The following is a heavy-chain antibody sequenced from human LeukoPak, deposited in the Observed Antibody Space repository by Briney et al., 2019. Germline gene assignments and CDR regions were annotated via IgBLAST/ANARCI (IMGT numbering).Heavy chain of an antibody. CDR2: ISSSGSTI. CDR1: GFTFSSYE. J-gene: IGHJ6*03. CDR3: ARVGIPMVTIVAPYYMDV. D-gene: IGHD5-18*01. V-gene: IGHV3-48*03. Sequence: GGSLRLSCAASGFTFSSYEMNWVRQAPGKGLEWVSYISSSGSTIYYADSVKGRFTISRDNAKNSLYLQMNSLRAEDTAVYYCARVGIPMVTIVAPYYMDVWGKGTTVTVSS.